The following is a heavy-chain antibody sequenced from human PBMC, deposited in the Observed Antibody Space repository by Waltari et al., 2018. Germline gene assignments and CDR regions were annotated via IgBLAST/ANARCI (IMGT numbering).Heavy chain of an antibody. D-gene: IGHD2-2*01. V-gene: IGHV1-8*01. CDR1: GYTFTSYD. J-gene: IGHJ6*02. Sequence: QVQLVQSGAEVKKPGASVKVSCKASGYTFTSYDINWVRQATGQGLEWMGWMNRNSGNQGDAQKFQGRVTMTRNTSISTAYMELSSLRSEDTAVYYCARGIVVVPAAELYYYYGMGVWGQGTTVTVSS. CDR3: ARGIVVVPAAELYYYYGMGV. CDR2: MNRNSGNQ.